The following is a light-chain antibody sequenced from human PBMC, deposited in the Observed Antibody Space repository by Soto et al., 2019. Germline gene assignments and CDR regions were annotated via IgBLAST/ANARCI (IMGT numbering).Light chain of an antibody. CDR3: QQYGSSSYT. Sequence: EIVLTQSPGTLSLSPGERATLSCRASQSVSSTYLAWYQQNPGQAPRLLIYCASSRATGSPDRFSGSGSGTDFTLTISRLEPEDFAVYFCQQYGSSSYTFGQGTKLEIK. CDR2: CAS. J-gene: IGKJ2*01. V-gene: IGKV3-20*01. CDR1: QSVSSTY.